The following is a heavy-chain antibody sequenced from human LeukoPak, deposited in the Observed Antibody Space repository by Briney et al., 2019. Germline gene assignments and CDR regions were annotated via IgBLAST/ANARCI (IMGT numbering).Heavy chain of an antibody. J-gene: IGHJ4*02. CDR1: RFTFSTYA. Sequence: EPGRSLRLSCAASRFTFSTYAMHWVRQAPGKGLDWVAIISYDGSNKYYADSVKGRFTISRDNSKNTLYLQMNSLRAEDTAVYYCARDKVVGMATTGVFDYWGQGTLVTVSS. CDR2: ISYDGSNK. D-gene: IGHD5-24*01. V-gene: IGHV3-30-3*01. CDR3: ARDKVVGMATTGVFDY.